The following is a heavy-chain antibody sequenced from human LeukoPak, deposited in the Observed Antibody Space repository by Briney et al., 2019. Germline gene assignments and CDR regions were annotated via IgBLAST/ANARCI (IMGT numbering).Heavy chain of an antibody. V-gene: IGHV4-38-2*02. CDR1: GYSISSGYY. CDR3: TRDSYYYGSGSYDIDY. J-gene: IGHJ4*02. CDR2: IYHSGST. Sequence: SETLSLTCTVSGYSISSGYYWGWIRQPPGKGLEWIGSIYHSGSTYYNPSLKSRVTISVDTSKNQFSLKLSSVTAADTAVYYCTRDSYYYGSGSYDIDYWGQGTLVTVSS. D-gene: IGHD3-10*01.